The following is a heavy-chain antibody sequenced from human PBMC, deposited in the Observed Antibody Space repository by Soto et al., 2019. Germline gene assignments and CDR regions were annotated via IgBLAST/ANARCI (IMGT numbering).Heavy chain of an antibody. D-gene: IGHD2-2*01. J-gene: IGHJ4*02. V-gene: IGHV2-5*01. CDR1: GFSLTTSGVG. CDR2: IYWNGIE. CDR3: AHTRVPDTLDY. Sequence: QITLKESGPTLVKPTQTLTLTSTFSGFSLTTSGVGVTWIRQPPGKTLEWLGLIYWNGIERYSPSLKSRLSLTKDTSKDQVVLTMTDVGPVDTATYYCAHTRVPDTLDYWGPGTRVSVSS.